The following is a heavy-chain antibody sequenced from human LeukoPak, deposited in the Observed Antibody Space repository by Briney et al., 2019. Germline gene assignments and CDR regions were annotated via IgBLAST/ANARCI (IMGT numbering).Heavy chain of an antibody. Sequence: ASVKVSCKASGGTFSSYAISWVRQAPGQGLEWMGGTIPIFGTANYAQKFQGRVTITADESTSTAYMELSSLRSEDTAVYYCAAASGFLEWLDVWGQGTTVTVSS. D-gene: IGHD3-3*01. CDR3: AAASGFLEWLDV. J-gene: IGHJ6*02. CDR1: GGTFSSYA. V-gene: IGHV1-69*13. CDR2: TIPIFGTA.